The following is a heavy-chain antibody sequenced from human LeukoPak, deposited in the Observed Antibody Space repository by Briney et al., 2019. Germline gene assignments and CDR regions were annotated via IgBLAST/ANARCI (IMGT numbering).Heavy chain of an antibody. CDR3: ARGAPGIFGL. J-gene: IGHJ4*02. CDR2: IYSGGNT. Sequence: GGSLRLSCAASGFTVSVNYMSWVRQAPGKGLEWVSVIYSGGNTYYADSVKGRFTISRDNSKNTLFLQMNGLRAEDTAVYYCARGAPGIFGLWGQGTLVTVSS. D-gene: IGHD3/OR15-3a*01. CDR1: GFTVSVNY. V-gene: IGHV3-53*01.